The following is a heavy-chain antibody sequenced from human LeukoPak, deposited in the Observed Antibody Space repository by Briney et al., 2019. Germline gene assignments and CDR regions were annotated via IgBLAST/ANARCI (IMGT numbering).Heavy chain of an antibody. D-gene: IGHD5-18*01. Sequence: SETLSLTCAVYGGSFSGYSWNWIRQSPEKGLEWIGTINHYGGTKYKPSLKSRVTISEDTSKNQFSLKLSSVTAADTAVYYCARVSPDTESHAFDIWGQGTMVTVSS. CDR2: INHYGGT. CDR3: ARVSPDTESHAFDI. J-gene: IGHJ3*02. V-gene: IGHV4-34*01. CDR1: GGSFSGYS.